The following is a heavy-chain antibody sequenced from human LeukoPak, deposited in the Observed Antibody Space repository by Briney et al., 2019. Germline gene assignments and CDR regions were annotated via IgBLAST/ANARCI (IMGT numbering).Heavy chain of an antibody. CDR1: GASITSYS. J-gene: IGHJ4*02. CDR3: ARWSDSYRAFDY. CDR2: IHHTGDT. V-gene: IGHV4-59*12. D-gene: IGHD4-23*01. Sequence: PSETLSLTCTVSGASITSYSWNWIRQPPGKGLEWIAYIHHTGDTKSNPSIRSRVIKSVDTTKEQFSLKVVSVTAADTAVYSCARWSDSYRAFDYWGQGILVTVSA.